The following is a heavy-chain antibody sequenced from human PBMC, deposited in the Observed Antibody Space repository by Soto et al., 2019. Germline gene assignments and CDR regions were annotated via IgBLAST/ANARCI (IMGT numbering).Heavy chain of an antibody. Sequence: QVQLVESGGGVVQPGRSPRLSCAASGFTFSSYGMHWVRQAPGKGLEWVAVIWYDGSTKYYADSVKGRFTISRDNSKNTLYLQMNSLRAEDTAVYYCARDYDSSGYPRWYFDLWGRGTLVTVSS. CDR1: GFTFSSYG. V-gene: IGHV3-33*01. CDR3: ARDYDSSGYPRWYFDL. CDR2: IWYDGSTK. D-gene: IGHD3-22*01. J-gene: IGHJ2*01.